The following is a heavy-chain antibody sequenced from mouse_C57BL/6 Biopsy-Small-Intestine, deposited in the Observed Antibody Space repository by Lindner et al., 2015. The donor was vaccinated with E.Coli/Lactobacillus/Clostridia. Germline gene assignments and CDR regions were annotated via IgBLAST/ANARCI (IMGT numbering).Heavy chain of an antibody. CDR3: AREGETLRIIDYGSSPYFDY. D-gene: IGHD1-1*01. CDR2: IYPRSGNT. CDR1: GYTFTSYG. Sequence: VQLQESGAELARPGASVKLSCKASGYTFTSYGISWVKQRTGQGLEWIGEIYPRSGNTYYNEKFKGKATLTADKSSSTAYMELRSLTSEDSAVYFCAREGETLRIIDYGSSPYFDYWGQGTTLTVSS. J-gene: IGHJ2*01. V-gene: IGHV1-81*01.